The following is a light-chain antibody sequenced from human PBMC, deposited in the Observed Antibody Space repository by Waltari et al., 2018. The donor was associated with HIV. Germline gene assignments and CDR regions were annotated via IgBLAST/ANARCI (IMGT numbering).Light chain of an antibody. CDR1: NIGSKS. V-gene: IGLV3-21*02. J-gene: IGLJ3*02. Sequence: SYVLTQPPSVSVAPGQTARITCGGNNIGSKSVHWYQQKPGQAPVLVVYDDTDRPSGITERFSGSNSGNPATLTISRGEAGDEADYYCQVWDTSGDPWVFGGGTKLTVL. CDR2: DDT. CDR3: QVWDTSGDPWV.